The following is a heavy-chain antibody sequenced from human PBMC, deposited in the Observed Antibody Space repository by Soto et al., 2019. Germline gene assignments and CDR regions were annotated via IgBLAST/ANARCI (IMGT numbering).Heavy chain of an antibody. V-gene: IGHV1-46*04. CDR3: ARGGFDYYYYYGMDV. CDR2: INPSGGST. D-gene: IGHD3-16*01. CDR1: GSTFTRSY. J-gene: IGHJ6*02. Sequence: ASVKVSCKGSGSTFTRSYIHWVRQAPGQGLEWMGIINPSGGSTSSAQKLQGRVTMTRDNSKNTLYLQMNSLRAEGTAVYYCARGGFDYYYYYGMDVWGQGTTVTVSS.